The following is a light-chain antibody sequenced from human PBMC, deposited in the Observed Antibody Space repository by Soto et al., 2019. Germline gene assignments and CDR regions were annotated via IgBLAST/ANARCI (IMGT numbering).Light chain of an antibody. CDR3: QQYNSFLT. CDR1: QSVSRW. V-gene: IGKV1-5*01. Sequence: DIQMTQSPSTLSASVGDRVTITCRVSQSVSRWLAWYQQKAGKAPKLLIFDASTLETGVPSRFSGSGSGTEFTLTITNLQPDDFATYYCQQYNSFLTFGGGTKVEIK. J-gene: IGKJ4*01. CDR2: DAS.